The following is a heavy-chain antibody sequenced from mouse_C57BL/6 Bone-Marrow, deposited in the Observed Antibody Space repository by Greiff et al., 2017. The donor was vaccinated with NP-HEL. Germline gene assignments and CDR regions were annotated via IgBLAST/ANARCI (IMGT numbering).Heavy chain of an antibody. Sequence: QVQLQQPGAELVKPGASVKLSCKASGYTFTSYWMHWVKQRPGQGLEWIGMIHPNSGSTNYNEKFKSKATLTVDKSSSTAYMQLSSLTSEDSAVYYCARGAPDYGSSQYYYAMDYWGQGTSVTVSS. CDR2: IHPNSGST. D-gene: IGHD1-1*01. CDR3: ARGAPDYGSSQYYYAMDY. V-gene: IGHV1-64*01. J-gene: IGHJ4*01. CDR1: GYTFTSYW.